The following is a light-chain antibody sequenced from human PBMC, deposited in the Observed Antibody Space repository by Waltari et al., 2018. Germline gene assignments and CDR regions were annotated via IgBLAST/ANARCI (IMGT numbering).Light chain of an antibody. J-gene: IGKJ4*01. CDR1: QSVSNS. Sequence: EVVLTQSPATLSLSPGEGATLSCRASQSVSNSFAWYQQKPGQPPRLLISDTSNRASGIPARFSASGSGTDFTLSITSLEPEDFAVYYCQQRNIWPLTFGGGTKVEIK. CDR2: DTS. CDR3: QQRNIWPLT. V-gene: IGKV3-11*01.